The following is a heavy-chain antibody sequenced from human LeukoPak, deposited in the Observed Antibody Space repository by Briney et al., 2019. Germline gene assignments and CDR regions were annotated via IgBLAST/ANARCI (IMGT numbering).Heavy chain of an antibody. CDR3: ATSKSSSGWYWDY. J-gene: IGHJ4*02. CDR2: IYTSGST. CDR1: GGSISSYY. V-gene: IGHV4-4*07. D-gene: IGHD6-19*01. Sequence: SETLSLTCTVSGGSISSYYWSWTRQPAGKGLEWIGRIYTSGSTNYNPSLKSRVTMSVDTSKNQFSLKLSSVTAADTAVYYCATSKSSSGWYWDYWGQGTLVTVSS.